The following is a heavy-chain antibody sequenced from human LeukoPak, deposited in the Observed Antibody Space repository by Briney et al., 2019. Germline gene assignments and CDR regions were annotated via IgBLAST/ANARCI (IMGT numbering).Heavy chain of an antibody. D-gene: IGHD3-22*01. Sequence: GGSLRLSCTASGFTFSSYSMNWVRQAPGKGLEWVTFIRYDGSIKYYADSVKGRFTISRDNAKNSLYLQINSLRAEDTAIYYCARRGYSDSSGYDYWGQGTLVTVSS. V-gene: IGHV3-33*08. CDR3: ARRGYSDSSGYDY. CDR1: GFTFSSYS. CDR2: IRYDGSIK. J-gene: IGHJ4*02.